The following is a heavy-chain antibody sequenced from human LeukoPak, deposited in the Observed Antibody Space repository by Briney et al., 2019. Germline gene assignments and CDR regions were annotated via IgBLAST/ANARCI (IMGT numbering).Heavy chain of an antibody. D-gene: IGHD6-19*01. CDR3: AKGGFSSGWSHLNY. J-gene: IGHJ4*02. CDR2: ISWNSGSI. CDR1: GFTFDDYA. V-gene: IGHV3-9*01. Sequence: GGSLRLSCVASGFTFDDYAMHWVRQAPGKGLEWVSGISWNSGSIGYADSVKGRFTISRDNAKNSLYLQMNSLRAEDTALYYCAKGGFSSGWSHLNYWGQGTLVTVSS.